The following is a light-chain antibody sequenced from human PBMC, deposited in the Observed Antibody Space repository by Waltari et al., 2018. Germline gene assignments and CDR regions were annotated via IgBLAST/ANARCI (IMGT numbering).Light chain of an antibody. CDR3: QQYYSLPYT. V-gene: IGKV4-1*01. Sequence: DFVMTQSPDSLAVSLGERATINCKSSQSVLYSPNNKNYLAWYQQKPGQPPKLLLYWASTRESGVPDRFSGSGSGTDFTLTISSLQAEDVAVYYCQQYYSLPYTFGPGTRLEIK. CDR1: QSVLYSPNNKNY. J-gene: IGKJ2*01. CDR2: WAS.